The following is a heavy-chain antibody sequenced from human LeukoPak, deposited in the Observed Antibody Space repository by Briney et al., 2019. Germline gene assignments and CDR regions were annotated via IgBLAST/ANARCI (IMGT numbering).Heavy chain of an antibody. D-gene: IGHD3-3*01. J-gene: IGHJ4*02. Sequence: TSETLSLTCTVSGGSISSYYWSWIRQPSGKGLEWIGYIYYSGSTNYNPSLKSRVTISVDTSKNQFSLKLSSVTAADTAVYYCARVTIFGVPYFDYWGQGTLVTVSS. CDR3: ARVTIFGVPYFDY. V-gene: IGHV4-59*01. CDR2: IYYSGST. CDR1: GGSISSYY.